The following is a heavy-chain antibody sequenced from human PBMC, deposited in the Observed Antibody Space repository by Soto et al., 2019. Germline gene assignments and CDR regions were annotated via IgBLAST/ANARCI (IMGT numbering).Heavy chain of an antibody. Sequence: GASVKVSCKASGYTFTSYGISWVRQAPGQGLEWMGWISAYNGNTNYAQKLQGRVTMTTDTSTSTAYMELRSLRSDDTAAYYCAREMQQWLVQGAFDIWGQGTMVTVSS. V-gene: IGHV1-18*01. J-gene: IGHJ3*02. D-gene: IGHD6-19*01. CDR2: ISAYNGNT. CDR3: AREMQQWLVQGAFDI. CDR1: GYTFTSYG.